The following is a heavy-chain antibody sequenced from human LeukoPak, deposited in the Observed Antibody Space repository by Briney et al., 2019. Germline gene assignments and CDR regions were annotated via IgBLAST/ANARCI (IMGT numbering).Heavy chain of an antibody. D-gene: IGHD1-14*01. V-gene: IGHV1-8*02. Sequence: ASVKVSCKASGYTFTGYYMHWVRQATGQGLEWMGWMNPNSGNTGYAQKFQGRVTMTRNTSISTAYMELSSLRSEDTAVYYCATAQPSGHAFDIWGQGTMVTVSS. CDR1: GYTFTGYY. CDR2: MNPNSGNT. CDR3: ATAQPSGHAFDI. J-gene: IGHJ3*02.